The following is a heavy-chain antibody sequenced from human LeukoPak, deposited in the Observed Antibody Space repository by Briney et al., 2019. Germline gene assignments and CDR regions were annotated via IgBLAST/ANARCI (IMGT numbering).Heavy chain of an antibody. CDR1: GFTFSSYS. Sequence: GGSLRLSSAASGFTFSSYSMNWVRQAPGKGLEWVSSISSSSSYIYYADSVKGRFTISRDNAKNSLYLQMNSLRAEDTAVYYCARDSGLLWFGELDYWGQGTLVTVSS. CDR2: ISSSSSYI. D-gene: IGHD3-10*01. CDR3: ARDSGLLWFGELDY. V-gene: IGHV3-21*01. J-gene: IGHJ4*02.